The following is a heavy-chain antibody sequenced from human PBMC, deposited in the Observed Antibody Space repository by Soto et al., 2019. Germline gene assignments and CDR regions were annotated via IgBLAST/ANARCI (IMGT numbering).Heavy chain of an antibody. CDR3: ARDPLGYSSSSDAFDY. D-gene: IGHD6-6*01. Sequence: ASVKVSCKASGGTFSSYAISWVRQAPGQGLEWMGGIIPIFGTANYAQKFQGRVTITADEFTSTAYMELGSLRSEDTAVYYCARDPLGYSSSSDAFDYWGQGTLVTVSS. CDR2: IIPIFGTA. V-gene: IGHV1-69*13. J-gene: IGHJ4*02. CDR1: GGTFSSYA.